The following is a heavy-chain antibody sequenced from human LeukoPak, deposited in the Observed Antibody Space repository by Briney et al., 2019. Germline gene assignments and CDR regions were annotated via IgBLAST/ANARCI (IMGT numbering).Heavy chain of an antibody. Sequence: PGGSLRLSCAASGFTFSSYAMSWVRQAPGKGLEWVSGISGSGGRPAYADSVKGRFTISRDNSKNTLYLQMNSLRAEDTAVYYCARDSPYYDFWSGYRFDYWGQGTLVTVSS. CDR1: GFTFSSYA. D-gene: IGHD3-3*01. CDR2: ISGSGGRP. CDR3: ARDSPYYDFWSGYRFDY. V-gene: IGHV3-23*01. J-gene: IGHJ4*02.